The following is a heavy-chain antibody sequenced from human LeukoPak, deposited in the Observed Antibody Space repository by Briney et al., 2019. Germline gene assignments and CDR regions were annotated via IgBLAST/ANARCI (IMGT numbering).Heavy chain of an antibody. CDR2: INHSGST. CDR3: ARGAGYRTTYFDY. D-gene: IGHD2-8*01. Sequence: SETLSLTCTVSGGSISSYYWSWIRQPPGKGLEWIGEINHSGSTNYNPSLKSRVTISVDTSKNQFSLKLSSVTAADTAVYYCARGAGYRTTYFDYWGQGTLVTVSS. J-gene: IGHJ4*02. CDR1: GGSISSYY. V-gene: IGHV4-34*01.